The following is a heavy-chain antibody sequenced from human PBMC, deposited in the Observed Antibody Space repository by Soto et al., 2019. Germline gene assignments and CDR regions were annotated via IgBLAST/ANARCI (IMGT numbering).Heavy chain of an antibody. Sequence: GGSLRIYCAVSGFTFSDYWISWVRQAPGKGLEWVANIKQDGNEKYYVDSVKGRFTISRDNAKNSLYLQMNSLRAEDTAVYYCARDAPNYYDSSGFWFDPWGQGS. V-gene: IGHV3-7*01. J-gene: IGHJ5*02. CDR2: IKQDGNEK. CDR3: ARDAPNYYDSSGFWFDP. CDR1: GFTFSDYW. D-gene: IGHD3-22*01.